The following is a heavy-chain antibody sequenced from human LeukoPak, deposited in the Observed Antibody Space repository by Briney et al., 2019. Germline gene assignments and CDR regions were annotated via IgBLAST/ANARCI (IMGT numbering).Heavy chain of an antibody. CDR1: GFTFSSYA. Sequence: GGSLRLSCAASGFTFSSYAMIWVRQAPGKGLEWVSAISGSGGSTYYADSVKGRFTISRDNSKNTLYLQMNSLRAEDTAVYYCAKTTYYDFWSGYYPYYFDYWGQGTLVTVSS. CDR3: AKTTYYDFWSGYYPYYFDY. D-gene: IGHD3-3*01. V-gene: IGHV3-23*01. CDR2: ISGSGGST. J-gene: IGHJ4*02.